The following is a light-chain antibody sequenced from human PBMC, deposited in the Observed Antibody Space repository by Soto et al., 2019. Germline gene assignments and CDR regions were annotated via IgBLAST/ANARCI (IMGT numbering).Light chain of an antibody. J-gene: IGKJ1*01. CDR1: QSISSY. CDR3: QQTYITRT. CDR2: AAS. Sequence: DIQMTQSPSSLSASVGDRVTITCRASQSISSYLNWYQQKPGKAPKLLIYAASSLQSGVPSRFSGSGSGTDFTLTISRLQPEDVATYYCQQTYITRTFGQGTKVEIK. V-gene: IGKV1-39*01.